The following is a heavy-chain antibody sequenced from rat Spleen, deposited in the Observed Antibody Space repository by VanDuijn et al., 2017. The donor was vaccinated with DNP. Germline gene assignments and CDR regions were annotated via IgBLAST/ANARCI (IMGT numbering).Heavy chain of an antibody. CDR1: GFSFSDYY. J-gene: IGHJ2*01. CDR2: IGYDGGSS. Sequence: EVQLVESGGGVVQPGRPLKLSCAASGFSFSDYYMAWVRQAPTQGLEWVAYIGYDGGSSYHGNSVKGRFTISRDNAKSTLYLQMNSLRSEDMATYYWARRVLPLRVWDYWGQGVMVPVSS. D-gene: IGHD1-4*01. CDR3: ARRVLPLRVWDY. V-gene: IGHV5-22*01.